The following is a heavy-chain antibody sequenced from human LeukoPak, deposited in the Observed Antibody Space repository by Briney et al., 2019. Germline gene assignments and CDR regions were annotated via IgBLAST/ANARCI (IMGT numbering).Heavy chain of an antibody. Sequence: PSETLSLTCAVYGGSFSGYYWSWLRQPPGKGLEWIGEINHSGSTNYNPSLKSRVTISVDTSKNQFSLKLSSVTAADTAVYYCARSPGYCSSTSCYADFDYWGQGTLVTVSS. V-gene: IGHV4-34*01. CDR1: GGSFSGYY. CDR3: ARSPGYCSSTSCYADFDY. J-gene: IGHJ4*02. CDR2: INHSGST. D-gene: IGHD2-2*01.